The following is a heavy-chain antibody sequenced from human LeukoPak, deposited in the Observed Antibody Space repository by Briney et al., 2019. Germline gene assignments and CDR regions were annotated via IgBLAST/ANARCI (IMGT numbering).Heavy chain of an antibody. D-gene: IGHD3-10*01. Sequence: ASVNVSCKASGYTFTSYGISWVRQAPGQGLEWMGWISAYNGNTNYAQKLQGRVTMTTDTSTSTAYMELRSLRSDDTAVYYCARVNRMVRGVINYYYGMDVWGQGTTVTVSS. CDR1: GYTFTSYG. V-gene: IGHV1-18*01. CDR3: ARVNRMVRGVINYYYGMDV. J-gene: IGHJ6*02. CDR2: ISAYNGNT.